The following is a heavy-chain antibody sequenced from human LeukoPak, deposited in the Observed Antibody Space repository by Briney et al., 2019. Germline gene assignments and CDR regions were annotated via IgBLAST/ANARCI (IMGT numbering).Heavy chain of an antibody. CDR1: GFTFSSYW. D-gene: IGHD6-6*01. V-gene: IGHV3-74*01. CDR2: INSDGSST. J-gene: IGHJ5*02. Sequence: GGSLRLSCAASGFTFSSYWMHWVRQAPGKGLVWVSRINSDGSSTSYADSVKGRFTISRDNAKNTLYLQMNSLRAEDTAVYYCASSSSHYNWFDPWSQGTLVTVSS. CDR3: ASSSSHYNWFDP.